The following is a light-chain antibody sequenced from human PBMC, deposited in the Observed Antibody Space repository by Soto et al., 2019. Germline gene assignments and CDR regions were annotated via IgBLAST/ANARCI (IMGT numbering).Light chain of an antibody. Sequence: QSALTQPRSVSGSPGQSVTISCTGTSSDVGGYNYVSWYQQHPGKAPKLMIYDVSKRPSGVPDRFSGSKSGNTASLTISGLQAEHEADYYCCSYAGSYTFVVFGGGTKVTVL. J-gene: IGLJ2*01. CDR2: DVS. CDR3: CSYAGSYTFVV. V-gene: IGLV2-11*01. CDR1: SSDVGGYNY.